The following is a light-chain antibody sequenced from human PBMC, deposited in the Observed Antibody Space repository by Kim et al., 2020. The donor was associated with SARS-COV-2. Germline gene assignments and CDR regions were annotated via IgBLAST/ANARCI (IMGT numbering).Light chain of an antibody. CDR2: GKN. CDR3: DSRDTSGKQV. Sequence: AVGQTVRNTGKGASLRTYYASWYQQMPGQAPVLVIYGKNNRPSGIPARFSGSSSGDTASLTITGAQAEDEADYYCDSRDTSGKQVFGTGTKVTVL. V-gene: IGLV3-19*01. J-gene: IGLJ1*01. CDR1: SLRTYY.